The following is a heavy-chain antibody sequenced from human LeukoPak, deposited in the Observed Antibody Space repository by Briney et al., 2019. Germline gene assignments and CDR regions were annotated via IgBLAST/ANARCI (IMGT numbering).Heavy chain of an antibody. CDR2: INPSGGST. CDR1: GYTFTSYY. D-gene: IGHD6-13*01. V-gene: IGHV1-46*01. Sequence: ASVKVSCKASGYTFTSYYMHWVRQAPGQGLEWMGIINPSGGSTSYAQKFQGRVTMTRDTSTSTVYMELSSLRSEDTAVYYCARDFGVPDSSSWGIDYYYYMDVWGKGTTVTVSS. CDR3: ARDFGVPDSSSWGIDYYYYMDV. J-gene: IGHJ6*03.